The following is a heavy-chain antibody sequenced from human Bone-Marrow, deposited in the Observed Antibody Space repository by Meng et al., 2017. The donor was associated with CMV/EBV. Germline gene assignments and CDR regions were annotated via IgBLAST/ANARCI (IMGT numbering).Heavy chain of an antibody. Sequence: FSSYSMTWVRQSPGKGLEWVSSISSSSSYTYYADSVKGRFTISRDNAKNSLYLQMNSLRAEDTAVYYCARGTGYSSSWYPNYWYFDLWGRGTLVTVSS. CDR3: ARGTGYSSSWYPNYWYFDL. V-gene: IGHV3-21*01. CDR2: ISSSSSYT. D-gene: IGHD6-13*01. CDR1: FSSYS. J-gene: IGHJ2*01.